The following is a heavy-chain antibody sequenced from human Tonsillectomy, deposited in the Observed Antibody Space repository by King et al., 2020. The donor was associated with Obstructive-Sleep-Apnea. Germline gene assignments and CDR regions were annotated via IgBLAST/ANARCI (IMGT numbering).Heavy chain of an antibody. CDR3: ARGGEGGIYSWFDP. CDR2: INSDGSST. CDR1: GFTFSSYW. D-gene: IGHD1-26*01. Sequence: VQLVESGGGLVHPGGSLRLSCTASGFTFSSYWMHWVRQAPGKGLVWVSRINSDGSSTTYADSVKGRFTISRDNAKNTLYLQMNSLRAEDTAVYYCARGGEGGIYSWFDPWGQGTLVTVSS. J-gene: IGHJ5*02. V-gene: IGHV3-74*01.